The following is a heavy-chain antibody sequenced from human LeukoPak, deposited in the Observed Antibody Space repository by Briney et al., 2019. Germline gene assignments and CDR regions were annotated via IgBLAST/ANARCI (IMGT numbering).Heavy chain of an antibody. CDR1: GFTFSSYW. J-gene: IGHJ4*02. Sequence: GGSLTLSCAASGFTFSSYWTHWVRQDPGKGRVSVSRINSAGSSTTYADSVKGRFTISRDNAKNTLYLQMNSVRAEDTAVYYCARDLDRYYFDYWGQGTLVTVSS. CDR3: ARDLDRYYFDY. V-gene: IGHV3-74*01. CDR2: INSAGSST.